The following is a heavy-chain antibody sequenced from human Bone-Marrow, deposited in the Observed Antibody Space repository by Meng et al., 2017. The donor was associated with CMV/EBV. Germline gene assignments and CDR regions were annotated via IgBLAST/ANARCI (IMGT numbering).Heavy chain of an antibody. CDR3: ARDNYYGSGSYPGGFDY. CDR1: GYTFTSYD. V-gene: IGHV1-8*03. D-gene: IGHD3-10*01. J-gene: IGHJ4*02. Sequence: ASVKVSCKASGYTFTSYDINWVRQATGQGLEWMGWMNPNSGNTGYAQKFQGRVTITRNTSISTAYMELSSLRSEDTAVYYCARDNYYGSGSYPGGFDYWGQGTLVTVSS. CDR2: MNPNSGNT.